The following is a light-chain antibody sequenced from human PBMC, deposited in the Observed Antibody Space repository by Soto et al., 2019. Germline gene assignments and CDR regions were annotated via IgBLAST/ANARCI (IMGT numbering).Light chain of an antibody. CDR2: NAL. Sequence: EVVLTQSPGTLSLSPGEGATLSCRASQIVTGDYLAWYQQKPGQAPRLLIYNALTRATGIPARFSGSGSGTEFTLTISSLQSGDFAVYYCQQYNNWPRTFGQGTKVDI. J-gene: IGKJ1*01. CDR1: QIVTGD. CDR3: QQYNNWPRT. V-gene: IGKV3-15*01.